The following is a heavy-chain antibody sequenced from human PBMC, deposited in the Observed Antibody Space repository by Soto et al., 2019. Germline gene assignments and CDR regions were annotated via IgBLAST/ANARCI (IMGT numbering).Heavy chain of an antibody. CDR1: GGTFSNFA. V-gene: IGHV1-69*01. Sequence: QVQLVQSGPEVKKPGSSVKVSCEASGGTFSNFAVNWVRQAPGQGLEWVGGIIPLFNVAKYAQKFEGRVTIVADDSTSNAYMDLSSLRSDDTAVYYCGASGRDVLGYDYKDTEGLDIWGQGTMVTVSS. D-gene: IGHD4-4*01. CDR2: IIPLFNVA. J-gene: IGHJ3*02. CDR3: GASGRDVLGYDYKDTEGLDI.